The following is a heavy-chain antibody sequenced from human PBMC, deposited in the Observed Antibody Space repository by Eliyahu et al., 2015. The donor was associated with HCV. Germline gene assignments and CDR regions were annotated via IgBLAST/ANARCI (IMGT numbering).Heavy chain of an antibody. D-gene: IGHD4-23*01. CDR3: ARSPGRHRWPFDY. Sequence: QLQLQESGPGLVKSSETLSLTCSVSGGSISSSGDFWAWIRQPPGKGLEWIARFHPPGGAYHHPSLKSRVTVSVDTSKNQFSLKMRSVTAADTAVYYCARSPGRHRWPFDYWGQGTLVSVSS. CDR2: FHPPGGA. V-gene: IGHV4-39*01. J-gene: IGHJ4*02. CDR1: GGSISSSGDF.